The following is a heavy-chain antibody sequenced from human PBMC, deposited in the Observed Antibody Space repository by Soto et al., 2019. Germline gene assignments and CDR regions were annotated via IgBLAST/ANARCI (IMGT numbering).Heavy chain of an antibody. Sequence: SETLSLTCTVSGGSISSNYWTWIRKPPGKGLEWIGYVYNSGSTNYNPSLKSRVTISEDTSKSQFSLKVNSMTAADTAVYYCARYRREAVAGYTLDNWGQGILVTVSS. CDR1: GGSISSNY. V-gene: IGHV4-59*01. D-gene: IGHD6-13*01. CDR3: ARYRREAVAGYTLDN. J-gene: IGHJ4*02. CDR2: VYNSGST.